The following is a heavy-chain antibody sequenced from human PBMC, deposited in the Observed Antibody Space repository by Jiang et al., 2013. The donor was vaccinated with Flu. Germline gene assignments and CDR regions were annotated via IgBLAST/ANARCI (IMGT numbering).Heavy chain of an antibody. Sequence: LLKPSETLSLTCAVYGGSFSGYYWSWIRQPPGKGLEWIGEINHSGSTNYNPSLKSRVTISVDTSKNQFSLKLSSVTAADTAVYYCARSYYDFWSGYYIPPYYFDYWGQGTLVTVSS. V-gene: IGHV4-34*01. CDR3: ARSYYDFWSGYYIPPYYFDY. CDR1: GGSFSGYY. CDR2: INHSGST. D-gene: IGHD3-3*01. J-gene: IGHJ4*02.